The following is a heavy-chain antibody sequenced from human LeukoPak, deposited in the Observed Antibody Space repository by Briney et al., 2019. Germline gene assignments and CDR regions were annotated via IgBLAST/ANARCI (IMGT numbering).Heavy chain of an antibody. D-gene: IGHD3-22*01. Sequence: KPSETLSLTCTVSGGSISIYYWSWIRQPPGKGLEWIGYIYYSGSTNYNPSLKSRVTISVDTSKNQFSLKLSSVTAADTAVYYCARGEFSYYYDSSGYSPFDPWGQGTLVTVSS. J-gene: IGHJ5*02. CDR2: IYYSGST. CDR3: ARGEFSYYYDSSGYSPFDP. V-gene: IGHV4-59*01. CDR1: GGSISIYY.